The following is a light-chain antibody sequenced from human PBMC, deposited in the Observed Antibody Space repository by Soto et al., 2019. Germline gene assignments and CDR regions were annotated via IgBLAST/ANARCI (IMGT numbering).Light chain of an antibody. CDR2: DVS. V-gene: IGLV2-14*01. J-gene: IGLJ1*01. CDR1: SSDVGAYNH. Sequence: QSALTQPASVSGSPGQSITISCTGTSSDVGAYNHVSWYQHHPGKAPKLMIYDVSNRPSGVSNRFSGSKSGYTASLTISGLLAEDEADYYCNSHTISKTRVFGKGTKVTAL. CDR3: NSHTISKTRV.